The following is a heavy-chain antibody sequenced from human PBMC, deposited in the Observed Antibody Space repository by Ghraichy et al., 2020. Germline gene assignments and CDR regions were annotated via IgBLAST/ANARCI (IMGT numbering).Heavy chain of an antibody. V-gene: IGHV3-21*01. CDR1: GFTFSPYG. J-gene: IGHJ6*02. D-gene: IGHD1-26*01. CDR3: ARERGSGAYFYGLDV. Sequence: LSLTCAASGFTFSPYGMNWVRQTPGKELEWVACISSSSNYMYYAASVKGRFTISRDNTRSSLFLQMHDLRAEDTAVYYCARERGSGAYFYGLDVWGQGTTVTVSS. CDR2: ISSSSNYM.